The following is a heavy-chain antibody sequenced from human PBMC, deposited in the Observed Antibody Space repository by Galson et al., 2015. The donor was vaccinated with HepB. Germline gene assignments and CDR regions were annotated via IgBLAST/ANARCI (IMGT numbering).Heavy chain of an antibody. V-gene: IGHV3-30*03. Sequence: SLRLSCAASGFIFKNYGIHWVRQAPGKGLEWVAVILYDGTNKYYADSVKGRFTISRDNSKNTLYLHMRSLKTDDTAVYYCVRSGDLSGYSSRWGQGTLVTVSS. CDR2: ILYDGTNK. CDR3: VRSGDLSGYSSR. J-gene: IGHJ4*02. D-gene: IGHD6-13*01. CDR1: GFIFKNYG.